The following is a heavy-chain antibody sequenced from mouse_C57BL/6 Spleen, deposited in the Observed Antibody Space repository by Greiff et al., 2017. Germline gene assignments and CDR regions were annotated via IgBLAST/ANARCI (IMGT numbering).Heavy chain of an antibody. V-gene: IGHV2-5*01. CDR1: GFSLTSYG. J-gene: IGHJ4*01. CDR3: AKSGYYYAMDY. Sequence: VQLQESGPGLVQPSQSLSITCTVSGFSLTSYGVHWVRQSPGKGLEWLGVLWRGGSTDYNAAFMSRLSITKDNSKSQVFFKMNSLQADDTAIYDCAKSGYYYAMDYWGQGTSVTVSS. D-gene: IGHD2-2*01. CDR2: LWRGGST.